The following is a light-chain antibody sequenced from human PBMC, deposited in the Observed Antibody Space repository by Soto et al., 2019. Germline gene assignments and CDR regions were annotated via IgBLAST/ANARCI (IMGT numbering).Light chain of an antibody. Sequence: EIVLPQSPATLSLSPGEIATLSCRASQSVSNFLAWYQQKPGQAPRLLISDASNRSTGIPGRFRGCVSGTDFRLTTSSLEPEDCAVYYCQHRSNWPWTFGQGTKAGFK. V-gene: IGKV3-11*01. CDR1: QSVSNF. J-gene: IGKJ1*01. CDR2: DAS. CDR3: QHRSNWPWT.